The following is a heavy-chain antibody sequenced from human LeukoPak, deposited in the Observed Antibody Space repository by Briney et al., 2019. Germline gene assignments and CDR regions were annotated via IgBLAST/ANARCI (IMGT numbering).Heavy chain of an antibody. J-gene: IGHJ4*02. CDR1: GFTFDDYA. V-gene: IGHV3-9*01. D-gene: IGHD6-19*01. Sequence: GRSLRLSCAASGFTFDDYAMHWVRQAPGKGLEWISVISWKSHNIGYADSVKGRFTVSRDNAKNSLYLQLNSLTVDDTAFYYCAKGCSGWSCSYFDSWGQGTLVTVSS. CDR2: ISWKSHNI. CDR3: AKGCSGWSCSYFDS.